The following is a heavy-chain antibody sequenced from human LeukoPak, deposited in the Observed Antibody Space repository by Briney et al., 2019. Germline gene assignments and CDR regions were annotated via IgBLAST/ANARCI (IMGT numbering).Heavy chain of an antibody. Sequence: PSDTLSPTCTVSGGSINTYYWSWIRQPPGKGLEWIGYFYYSGTTNYNPSLKSRVTISVDTSKNQFSLKLSSVTAADTAVYYCARNPRSGYFPHYHYYGMDVWGQGTTVTVSS. CDR2: FYYSGTT. J-gene: IGHJ6*02. V-gene: IGHV4-59*01. CDR3: ARNPRSGYFPHYHYYGMDV. CDR1: GGSINTYY. D-gene: IGHD3-3*01.